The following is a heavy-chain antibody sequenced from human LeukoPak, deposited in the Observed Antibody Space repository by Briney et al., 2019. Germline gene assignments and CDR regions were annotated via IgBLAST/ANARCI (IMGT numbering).Heavy chain of an antibody. CDR2: IYYTGSS. V-gene: IGHV4-39*01. Sequence: SETLSLICTVSGGSISSSTYYWGWIRQPPGKGLEWIGNIYYTGSSYYNPSLRSRVTISVDTSNNQFSLKVNSVTAADTAVYYCARLANIRGVYGDYFDYWGQGTLVTDSS. D-gene: IGHD3-10*01. CDR1: GGSISSSTYY. CDR3: ARLANIRGVYGDYFDY. J-gene: IGHJ4*02.